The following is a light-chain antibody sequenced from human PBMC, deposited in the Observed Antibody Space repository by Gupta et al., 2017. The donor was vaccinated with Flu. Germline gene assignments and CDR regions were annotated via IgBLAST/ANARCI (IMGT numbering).Light chain of an antibody. CDR2: EAS. Sequence: IQMTQSPSTLSASVGDSVTITCRASQSISSRRAWYQQKPGKAPKLGSYEASSLQSGVASRFSGSGSGTEFTLSISSMKPDEFATYDCKQYKRPRSFGQGTKVEIK. CDR3: KQYKRPRS. V-gene: IGKV1-5*03. J-gene: IGKJ1*01. CDR1: QSISSR.